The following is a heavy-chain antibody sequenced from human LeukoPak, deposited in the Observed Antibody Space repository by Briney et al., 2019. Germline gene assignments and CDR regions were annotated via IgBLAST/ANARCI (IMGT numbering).Heavy chain of an antibody. CDR1: GFYVSYST. V-gene: IGHV3-7*01. Sequence: GGSLRLSCVVSGFYVSYSTMTWVRQAPGKGPEWVAKMKEDGGEEHYVDSVEGRFTISRDNAKNSLYLQMNSLRVEDTAVYYCATGGALGGHFPYWGQGTLVTVSS. D-gene: IGHD1-26*01. J-gene: IGHJ4*02. CDR3: ATGGALGGHFPY. CDR2: MKEDGGEE.